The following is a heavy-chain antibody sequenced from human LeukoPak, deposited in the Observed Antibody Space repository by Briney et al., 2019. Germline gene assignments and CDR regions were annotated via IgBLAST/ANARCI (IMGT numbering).Heavy chain of an antibody. J-gene: IGHJ4*02. CDR2: ISAYNGNT. CDR3: ARSILVVPAARHPFDY. CDR1: GYTFTSYG. V-gene: IGHV1-18*01. Sequence: GASVKVSCKASGYTFTSYGISWVRQAPGQGLEWMGWISAYNGNTNYAQNLQDRVTMTTDTSTSTAYMELRSLRSDDTAVYYCARSILVVPAARHPFDYWGQGTLVTVSS. D-gene: IGHD2-2*01.